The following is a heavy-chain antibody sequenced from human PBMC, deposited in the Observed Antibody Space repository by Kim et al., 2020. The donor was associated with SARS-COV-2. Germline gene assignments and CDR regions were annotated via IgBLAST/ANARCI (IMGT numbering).Heavy chain of an antibody. J-gene: IGHJ5*02. Sequence: GGSLRLSCVGSGFTLSSFTMSWVCQPPGKGLEWVSGMKRCYGSTHYSNPMMGRFTVSGVNSTNTQYFQMNSFRAAATAVFYFSTRIMPAWGAWVQGTLAT. V-gene: IGHV3-23*01. CDR1: GFTLSSFT. CDR2: MKRCYGST. D-gene: IGHD1-26*01. CDR3: STRIMPAWGA.